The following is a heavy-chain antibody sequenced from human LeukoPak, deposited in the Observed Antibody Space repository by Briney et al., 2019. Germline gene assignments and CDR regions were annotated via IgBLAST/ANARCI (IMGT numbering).Heavy chain of an antibody. CDR2: IYTSGST. CDR1: GGSLSSGSYY. J-gene: IGHJ4*02. D-gene: IGHD6-19*01. V-gene: IGHV4-61*02. Sequence: SETLSLTCIVSGGSLSSGSYYWSWIRQPAGKGLEWLGRIYTSGSTNYNPSLKSRVTISVDTSKNQFSLKLSSVTAADTAVYYCARDSSGRYYFDYWGQGTLVTVSS. CDR3: ARDSSGRYYFDY.